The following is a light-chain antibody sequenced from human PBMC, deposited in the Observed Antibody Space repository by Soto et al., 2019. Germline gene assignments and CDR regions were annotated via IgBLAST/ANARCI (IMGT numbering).Light chain of an antibody. CDR2: DAS. CDR3: QQYYNWPPKYT. CDR1: QSVGTN. V-gene: IGKV3-15*01. Sequence: EIVMTQSPATLSVSPGDRAALSCRASQSVGTNFAWYQQKPGQAPRLLIYDASSRATGVPTRFSGSGSGTEFTLTISSLQSEDFAVYYCQQYYNWPPKYTFGQGTQLEIK. J-gene: IGKJ2*01.